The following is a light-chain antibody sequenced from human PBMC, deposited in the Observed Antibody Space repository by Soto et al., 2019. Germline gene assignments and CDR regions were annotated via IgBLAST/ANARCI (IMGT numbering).Light chain of an antibody. CDR1: QSVSSN. V-gene: IGKV3-15*01. J-gene: IGKJ1*01. CDR3: QQYNNWPWT. CDR2: GAS. Sequence: IVLTQSPGTLSLSPGERVTLSCRASQSVSSNLAWYQQKPGQAPRLLIYGASTRATGIPARFSGSGSGTEFTLTISSLQSEDFAVYYCQQYNNWPWTFGQGTKV.